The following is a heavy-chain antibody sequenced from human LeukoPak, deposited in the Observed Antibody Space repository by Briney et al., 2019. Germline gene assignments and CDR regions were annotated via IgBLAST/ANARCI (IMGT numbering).Heavy chain of an antibody. V-gene: IGHV4-39*07. CDR3: ARAEYSSSWYLYNWFDP. CDR2: IYYSGST. CDR1: GGSISSSSYY. D-gene: IGHD6-13*01. J-gene: IGHJ5*02. Sequence: PSETLSLTCTVSGGSISSSSYYWGWIRQPPGKGLEWIGSIYYSGSTYYNPSLKSRVTISVDTSKNQFSLKLSSVTAADTAVDYCARAEYSSSWYLYNWFDPWGQGTLVTVSS.